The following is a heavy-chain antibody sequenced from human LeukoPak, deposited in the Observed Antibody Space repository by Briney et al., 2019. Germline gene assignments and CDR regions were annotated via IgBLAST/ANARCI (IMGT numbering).Heavy chain of an antibody. J-gene: IGHJ4*02. CDR3: ARDVGVRGLNDY. V-gene: IGHV3-48*02. Sequence: SGGSLRLSCAASGFTFSSYSMNWVRQAPGKGLEWVSFISSTSGTTFYADSVKGRFTISRDSAKNSLYLQMNSLRDEDTAVYYCARDVGVRGLNDYWGQGTLVTVSS. CDR2: ISSTSGTT. D-gene: IGHD3-10*01. CDR1: GFTFSSYS.